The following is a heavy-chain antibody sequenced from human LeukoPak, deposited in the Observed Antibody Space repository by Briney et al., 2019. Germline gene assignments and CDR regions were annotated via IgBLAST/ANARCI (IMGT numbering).Heavy chain of an antibody. V-gene: IGHV3-11*01. CDR2: ISSSGSTI. J-gene: IGHJ4*02. CDR1: GFTFSDYY. CDR3: AKEVMGATTFDY. D-gene: IGHD1-26*01. Sequence: GGSLRLSCAASGFTFSDYYMSWIRQAPGKGLEWVSYISSSGSTIYSADSVKGRFTISRDNAKNSLYLQMNSLRVEDTAVYYCAKEVMGATTFDYWGQGTLVTVSS.